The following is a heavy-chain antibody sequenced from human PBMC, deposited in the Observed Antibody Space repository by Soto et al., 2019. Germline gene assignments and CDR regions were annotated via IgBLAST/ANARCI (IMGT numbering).Heavy chain of an antibody. CDR2: ISGYNGNT. Sequence: QVQVVQSGDEVKKPGASVKVSCKASGYTFTNYGFSWVRQAPGQGLEWMGWISGYNGNTKYAEKFQGRVTMTTDTYTSTAHMELRSLRSDDTAVYYCAREGQAPYYYYGMDVWGQGTPVTVSS. CDR3: AREGQAPYYYYGMDV. V-gene: IGHV1-18*01. J-gene: IGHJ6*02. CDR1: GYTFTNYG.